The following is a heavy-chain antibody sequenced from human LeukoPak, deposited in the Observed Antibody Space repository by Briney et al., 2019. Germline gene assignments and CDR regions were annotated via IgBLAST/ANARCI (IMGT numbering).Heavy chain of an antibody. Sequence: SVKVSCKDSGGTFSSYAISWVRQAPGQGLEWMGRIIPIFGTANYAQKFQGRVTITTDESTSTAYMELSSLRSEDTAVYYCARDLFGDSSGLDYWGQGTLATVSS. V-gene: IGHV1-69*05. CDR2: IIPIFGTA. D-gene: IGHD3-22*01. J-gene: IGHJ4*02. CDR3: ARDLFGDSSGLDY. CDR1: GGTFSSYA.